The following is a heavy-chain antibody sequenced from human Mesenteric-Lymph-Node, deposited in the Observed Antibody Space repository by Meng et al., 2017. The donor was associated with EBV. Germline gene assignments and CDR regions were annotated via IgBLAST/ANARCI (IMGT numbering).Heavy chain of an antibody. D-gene: IGHD4-17*01. V-gene: IGHV4-59*01. Sequence: QVRLQESGPGLVKPSETLSLTCTVSGGSITSYYWSWIRQTPGKGLEWIGFVYHTGTSRYNPSLRNRVTISPDTSKNQFSLRLTSVTAADTAVYYCARGGGDYGDYITDYWGRGTLVTVSS. CDR3: ARGGGDYGDYITDY. CDR2: VYHTGTS. CDR1: GGSITSYY. J-gene: IGHJ4*02.